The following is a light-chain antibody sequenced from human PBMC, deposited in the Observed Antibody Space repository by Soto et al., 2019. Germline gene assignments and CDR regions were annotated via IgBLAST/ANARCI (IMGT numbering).Light chain of an antibody. Sequence: EIVLTQSPGTLSLSPGERATLSCRASQSVSTNYLAWYQRKPGQAPRLLIYGASSRATDIPNRFSGSGSGTDFTLTITSLQAEDFAVSYCQQYGSSPPTFGQGTKVEIK. V-gene: IGKV3-20*01. CDR3: QQYGSSPPT. CDR1: QSVSTNY. CDR2: GAS. J-gene: IGKJ1*01.